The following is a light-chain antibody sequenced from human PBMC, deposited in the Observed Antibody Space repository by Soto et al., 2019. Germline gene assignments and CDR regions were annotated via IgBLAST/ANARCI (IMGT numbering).Light chain of an antibody. CDR1: QTVRKNY. J-gene: IGKJ4*01. CDR3: QQFSSYPLT. CDR2: DAS. V-gene: IGKV3-20*01. Sequence: EFVLTQSPGTLSLSLGERATLSCRASQTVRKNYLAWYQQKPGQAPRLLIYDASSRATGIPDRFSGGGSGTDFTLTISRLEPEDFAVYYCQQFSSYPLTFGGGTKVEIK.